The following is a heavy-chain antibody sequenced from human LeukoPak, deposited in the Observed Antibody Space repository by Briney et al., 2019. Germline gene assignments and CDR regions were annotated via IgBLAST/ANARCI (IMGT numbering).Heavy chain of an antibody. CDR2: ISTDGSST. J-gene: IGHJ4*02. CDR1: GFTFSIFW. V-gene: IGHV3-74*01. Sequence: GGSLRLSCAASGFTFSIFWMHWVRQAPGKGLVWVSRISTDGSSTSYADSVKGRFTISRDNAKNTLYLQKNSLRAEDTAVYYCARKPAPADWGQGILVTVSS. CDR3: ARKPAPAD. D-gene: IGHD6-25*01.